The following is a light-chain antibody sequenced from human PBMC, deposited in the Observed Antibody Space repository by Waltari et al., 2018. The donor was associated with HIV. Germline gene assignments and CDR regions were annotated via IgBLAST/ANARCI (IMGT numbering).Light chain of an antibody. J-gene: IGKJ1*01. CDR3: LQDYNYPLT. CDR2: TAS. Sequence: AIQMTQSPSSLSASVGERVTITCRASQGIRNDLGWFQHKPGKAPKLLIYTASRLESGVPSRFSGSGSGTDFTLTISNLQPEDFATYYCLQDYNYPLTFGQGTKVEIK. V-gene: IGKV1-6*01. CDR1: QGIRND.